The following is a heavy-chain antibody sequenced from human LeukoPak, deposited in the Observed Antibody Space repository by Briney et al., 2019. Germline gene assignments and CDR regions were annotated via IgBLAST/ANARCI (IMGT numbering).Heavy chain of an antibody. D-gene: IGHD2-21*02. J-gene: IGHJ4*02. CDR2: ISSSSSYT. CDR1: GFTFTTYR. Sequence: GGSLRLSCAASGFTFTTYRMEWVRQAPGKGLEWVSSISSSSSYTYYADSVKGRFTISRDNAKNSLYLQMNSLRAEDTAVYFCARSDYCGGDCYSSLSNYWGQGTLVTVSS. V-gene: IGHV3-21*01. CDR3: ARSDYCGGDCYSSLSNY.